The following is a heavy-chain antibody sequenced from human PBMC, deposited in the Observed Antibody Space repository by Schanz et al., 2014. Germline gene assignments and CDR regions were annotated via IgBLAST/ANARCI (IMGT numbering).Heavy chain of an antibody. D-gene: IGHD5-18*01. CDR1: GASISSVYW. J-gene: IGHJ4*02. CDR3: ARSVGMVRRYFDS. Sequence: QVQLQESGPGLVKPSGTLSLTCTVSGASISSVYWWSWVRQSPGTGLEWIGEMHHSEGRNYNPSLKGGVTTFMDESTNKSSLRLTSVTAADTAVYYCARSVGMVRRYFDSWGQGNLVTVSS. CDR2: MHHSEGR. V-gene: IGHV4-4*02.